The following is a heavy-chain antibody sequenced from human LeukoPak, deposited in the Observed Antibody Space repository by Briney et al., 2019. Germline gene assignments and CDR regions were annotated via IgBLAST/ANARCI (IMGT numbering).Heavy chain of an antibody. CDR1: GGSISSGSYY. D-gene: IGHD2-8*02. CDR3: ARESGTGWFDP. CDR2: IYTSGST. J-gene: IGHJ5*02. Sequence: SQTLSLTCTVSGGSISSGSYYWSWIRQPAGKGLEWIGRIYTSGSTNYNPSLKSRVTISVDTSKNQFSLKLSSVTAADTAVYYCARESGTGWFDPWGQGTLVTVSS. V-gene: IGHV4-61*02.